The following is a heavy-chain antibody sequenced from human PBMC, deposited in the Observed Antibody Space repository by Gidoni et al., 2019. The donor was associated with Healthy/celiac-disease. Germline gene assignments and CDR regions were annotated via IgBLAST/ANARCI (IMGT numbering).Heavy chain of an antibody. Sequence: QLQLQESGPGLVKPSETLSLSCTVSGGSISSSSYYWGWIRQPPGKGLEWIGSIYYSGSTYYNPSLKSRVTISVDTSKNQFSLKLSSVTAADTAVYYCARAGYYDFWSGDYWGQGTLVTVSS. D-gene: IGHD3-3*01. V-gene: IGHV4-39*01. CDR1: GGSISSSSYY. CDR3: ARAGYYDFWSGDY. J-gene: IGHJ4*02. CDR2: IYYSGST.